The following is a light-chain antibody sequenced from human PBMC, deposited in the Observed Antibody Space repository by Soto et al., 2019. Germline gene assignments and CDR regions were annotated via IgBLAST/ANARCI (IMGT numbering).Light chain of an antibody. CDR1: NSDVGYYKY. CDR2: EVS. Sequence: QSVLPQPASVSGSPGQSITISCTGTNSDVGYYKYVSWYQQHPGKAPKLMIYEVSNRPSGVSNRFSGSKSGNTASLTISGLQAEDEADYYCTSYTSSSTYVFGTGTKVTVL. J-gene: IGLJ1*01. V-gene: IGLV2-14*01. CDR3: TSYTSSSTYV.